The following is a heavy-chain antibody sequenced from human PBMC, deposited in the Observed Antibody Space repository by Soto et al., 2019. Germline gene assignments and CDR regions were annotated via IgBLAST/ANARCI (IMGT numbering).Heavy chain of an antibody. Sequence: QVQLVESGGGVVQPGRSLRLSCAASGFTFSSYGMHWVRQAPGKGLEWVGVISYDGSNKYYADSVKGRFTISRDNSKNTLYLQMNSLRAEDTAVYYCAKGPWQQLVLGWFDPWGQGTLVTVSS. J-gene: IGHJ5*02. V-gene: IGHV3-30*18. CDR2: ISYDGSNK. CDR1: GFTFSSYG. D-gene: IGHD6-13*01. CDR3: AKGPWQQLVLGWFDP.